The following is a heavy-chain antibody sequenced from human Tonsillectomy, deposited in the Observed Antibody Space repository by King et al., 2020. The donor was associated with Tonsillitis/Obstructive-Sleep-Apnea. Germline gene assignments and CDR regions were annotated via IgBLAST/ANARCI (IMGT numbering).Heavy chain of an antibody. CDR2: IRSQPYGGTT. J-gene: IGHJ3*02. Sequence: VQLVESGGGLIKPGRSLRLSCTASGFTFGEYALNWFRQAPGEGLEWIGFIRSQPYGGTTEYPPPVKGRFIISRDDSKSIAYLQMSSLKAEDTAVYFFTRDQWEVFGDAFDIWGQGTMVTVSS. V-gene: IGHV3-49*05. CDR1: GFTFGEYA. D-gene: IGHD1-26*01. CDR3: TRDQWEVFGDAFDI.